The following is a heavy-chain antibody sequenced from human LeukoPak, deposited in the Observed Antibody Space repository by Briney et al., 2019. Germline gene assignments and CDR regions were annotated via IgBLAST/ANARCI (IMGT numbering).Heavy chain of an antibody. Sequence: GGSLRLSCAASGFTFSSYTMNWVRQAPGKGLEWVSSICSSSTDIYYADSVKGRFTISRDNAKNSLFLQMNSLRAEDTAVYYCARDNKRGYYDSSGLNWGQGTLVTVSS. V-gene: IGHV3-21*01. CDR1: GFTFSSYT. CDR3: ARDNKRGYYDSSGLN. CDR2: ICSSSTDI. D-gene: IGHD3-22*01. J-gene: IGHJ4*02.